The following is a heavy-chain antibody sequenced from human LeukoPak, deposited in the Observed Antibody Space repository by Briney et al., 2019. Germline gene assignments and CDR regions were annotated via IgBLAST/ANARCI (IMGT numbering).Heavy chain of an antibody. J-gene: IGHJ6*02. CDR3: ARIYRSYGMDV. V-gene: IGHV5-51*01. D-gene: IGHD5-18*01. CDR1: GYTFTNYW. CDR2: IYPGDSDT. Sequence: GESLKISCKGSGYTFTNYWIGWVRQMPGKGLEWMGIIYPGDSDTRYSPSFQGQVTISADKSITTAYLQWSSLKASDTAMFYCARIYRSYGMDVWGQGTTVTVSS.